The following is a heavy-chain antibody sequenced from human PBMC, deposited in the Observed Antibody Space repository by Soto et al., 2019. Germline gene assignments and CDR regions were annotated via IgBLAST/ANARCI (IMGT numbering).Heavy chain of an antibody. Sequence: EVQLVESGGGLVQPGWSLKLSCAASGLTFSGSAMHWVRQASGKGLEWVGRIRSKANSYATEYAASVKGRFTISRDDSKNTAYLQMNSLKTEDSAVYYCTRHLVDYWGQGTLVTVSS. CDR2: IRSKANSYAT. J-gene: IGHJ4*02. CDR1: GLTFSGSA. CDR3: TRHLVDY. V-gene: IGHV3-73*01.